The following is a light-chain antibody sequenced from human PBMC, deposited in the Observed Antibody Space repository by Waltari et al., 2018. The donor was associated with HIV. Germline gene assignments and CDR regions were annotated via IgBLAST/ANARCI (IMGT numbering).Light chain of an antibody. CDR3: QQYYSTPWT. Sequence: DIVMNQSPDSLAVSLGARATINCKSSQSVLYSSDKKNYLAWYQQKSGQPPKVLIYWASTRESGVPDRFSGSGSGTDFTLTISSLQAEDVAVYYCQQYYSTPWTFGQGTKVEIK. J-gene: IGKJ1*01. V-gene: IGKV4-1*01. CDR1: QSVLYSSDKKNY. CDR2: WAS.